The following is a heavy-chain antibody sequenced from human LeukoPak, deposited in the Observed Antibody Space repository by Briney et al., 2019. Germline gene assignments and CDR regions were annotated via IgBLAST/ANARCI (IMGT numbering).Heavy chain of an antibody. J-gene: IGHJ4*02. CDR3: ARDQDYYDSSGPFDY. CDR2: ISSNGGST. V-gene: IGHV3-64*01. CDR1: VFTFSSYA. Sequence: GGSLRLSCAASVFTFSSYAMHWVRQAPGKGLEYVSAISSNGGSTYYANSVKGRFTISRDNSKNTLYLQMGSLRAEDMAVYYCARDQDYYDSSGPFDYWGREPWSPSPQ. D-gene: IGHD3-22*01.